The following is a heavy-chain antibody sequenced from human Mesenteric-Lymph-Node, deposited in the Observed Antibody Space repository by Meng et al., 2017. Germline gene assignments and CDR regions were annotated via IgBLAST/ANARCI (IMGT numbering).Heavy chain of an antibody. V-gene: IGHV3-73*01. CDR1: GFTFSDST. D-gene: IGHD3-22*01. CDR2: SRSRSNNYAT. CDR3: TSDLNYYDRSGYYSESDY. Sequence: GESLKISCAASGFTFSDSTIHWVRQASGKGLEWVGRSRSRSNNYATAYAASVKGRFTVSRDESKNTAYLQMNSLKTEDTAVYYCTSDLNYYDRSGYYSESDYWGQGTLVTVSS. J-gene: IGHJ4*02.